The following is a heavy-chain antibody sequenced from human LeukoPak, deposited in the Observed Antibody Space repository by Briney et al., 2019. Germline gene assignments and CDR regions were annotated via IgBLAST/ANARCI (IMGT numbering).Heavy chain of an antibody. CDR1: GYSISSGYY. CDR3: ARDTMVRGVNY. Sequence: SETLSLTCTVSGYSISSGYYWGWVRQPPGKGLEWIGSIYHSGSTYYNPSLKSRVTISVDTSKNQSSLKLSSVTAADTAVYYCARDTMVRGVNYWGQGTLVTVSS. J-gene: IGHJ4*02. D-gene: IGHD3-10*01. V-gene: IGHV4-38-2*02. CDR2: IYHSGST.